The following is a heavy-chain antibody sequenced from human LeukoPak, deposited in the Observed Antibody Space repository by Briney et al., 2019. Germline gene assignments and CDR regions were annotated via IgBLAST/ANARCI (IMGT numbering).Heavy chain of an antibody. CDR2: INAGNGNT. CDR1: GYTFTSYA. Sequence: WASVKVSCTASGYTFTSYAMHWVRQAPGQRLEWMGWINAGNGNTKYSHTVKGRVTITRDKSASTDYMELSSLRSEDTAVYYCAREGPGITMVRGVIITFGYYGMDVWGKGTTVTVSS. V-gene: IGHV1-3*01. J-gene: IGHJ6*04. D-gene: IGHD3-10*01. CDR3: AREGPGITMVRGVIITFGYYGMDV.